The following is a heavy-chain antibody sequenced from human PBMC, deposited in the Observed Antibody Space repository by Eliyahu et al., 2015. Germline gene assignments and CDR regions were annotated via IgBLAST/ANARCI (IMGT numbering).Heavy chain of an antibody. CDR3: ARGSEPXFNYDSSGXVAFDI. CDR2: LNPNSGKT. J-gene: IGHJ3*02. CDR1: GYTFTSYD. V-gene: IGHV1-8*01. Sequence: QVQLVQSGAEVKKAGASVKVSCKASGYTFTSYDVHGVRQAPGQGLGWXGWLNPNSGKTGYTQKFQGRVTMTXXTSITTXYXELSSLRSDDTAMYYCARGSEPXFNYDSSGXVAFDIWGQGTMVTVSS. D-gene: IGHD3-22*01.